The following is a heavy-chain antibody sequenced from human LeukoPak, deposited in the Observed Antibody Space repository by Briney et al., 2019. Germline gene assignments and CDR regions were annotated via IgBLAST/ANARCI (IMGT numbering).Heavy chain of an antibody. V-gene: IGHV4-34*01. Sequence: PSETLSLTCAVYGGSFSGYYWSWIRQPPGKGLKWIGEINHSGSINHNPSLKSRVTISVDTSKNQFSLKLSSVTAADTAVYYCARGGGGYSSGWYARRDRYYMDVWGKGTTVTVSS. J-gene: IGHJ6*03. CDR2: INHSGSI. CDR3: ARGGGGYSSGWYARRDRYYMDV. D-gene: IGHD6-19*01. CDR1: GGSFSGYY.